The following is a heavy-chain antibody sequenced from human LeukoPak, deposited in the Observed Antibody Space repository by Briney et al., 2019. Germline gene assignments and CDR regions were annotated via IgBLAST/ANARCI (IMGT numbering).Heavy chain of an antibody. V-gene: IGHV3-30*02. CDR3: AKEIGVTMVRGVPPY. J-gene: IGHJ4*02. CDR1: GFTFSSYG. CDR2: IRYDGSNK. Sequence: GGSLRLSCAASGFTFSSYGMHWVRQAPGKGLEWVAFIRYDGSNKYYADSVKGRFTISRDNSKNTLYLQMNSLRAEDTAVYYCAKEIGVTMVRGVPPYWGQGTLVTVSS. D-gene: IGHD3-10*01.